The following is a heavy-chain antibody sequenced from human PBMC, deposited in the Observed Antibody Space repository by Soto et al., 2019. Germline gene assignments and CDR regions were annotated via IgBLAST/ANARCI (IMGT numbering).Heavy chain of an antibody. V-gene: IGHV3-15*01. CDR3: TAAVWGWFNP. CDR2: IKKKSDGGAT. D-gene: IGHD3-16*01. J-gene: IGHJ5*02. Sequence: QLVESGGGLVKPGGSLRLSCAASGFTFSYVWMTWVRQAPGKGLEWVGRIKKKSDGGATHYAAPVKGRFTISRDDKKNTGYQQMNSLNTEDTAVYYCTAAVWGWFNPWGQGTLVTVSS. CDR1: GFTFSYVW.